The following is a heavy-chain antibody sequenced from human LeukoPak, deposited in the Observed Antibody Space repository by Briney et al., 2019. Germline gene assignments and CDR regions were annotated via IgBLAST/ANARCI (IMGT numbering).Heavy chain of an antibody. CDR2: IYYSGST. Sequence: SETLSLTCTVSGGSISSYYWSWIRQPPGKGLEWIGYIYYSGSTNYNPSLKSRVTISVDTSKNPFSLKLSSVTAADTAVYYCARHSGGYYYDSSGYWYFDYWGQGTLVTVSS. CDR3: ARHSGGYYYDSSGYWYFDY. D-gene: IGHD3-22*01. CDR1: GGSISSYY. V-gene: IGHV4-59*08. J-gene: IGHJ4*02.